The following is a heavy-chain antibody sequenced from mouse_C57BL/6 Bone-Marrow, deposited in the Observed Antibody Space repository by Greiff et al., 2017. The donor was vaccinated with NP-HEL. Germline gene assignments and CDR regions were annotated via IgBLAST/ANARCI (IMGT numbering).Heavy chain of an antibody. D-gene: IGHD2-3*01. CDR3: ARRTSGYSFAY. J-gene: IGHJ3*01. CDR1: GFTFSSYA. V-gene: IGHV5-4*01. CDR2: ISDGGSYT. Sequence: EVQLVESGGGLVKPGGSLKLSCAASGFTFSSYAMSWVRQTPEKRLEWVATISDGGSYTYYPDNVKGRFTISRDNAKNNLYLQMSHLKSEDTAMYYCARRTSGYSFAYWGQGTLVTVSA.